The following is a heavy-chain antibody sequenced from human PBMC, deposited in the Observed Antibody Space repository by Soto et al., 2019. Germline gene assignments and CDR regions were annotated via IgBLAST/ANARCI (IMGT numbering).Heavy chain of an antibody. CDR1: GGSISSSSYY. V-gene: IGHV4-39*01. Sequence: SLTCTVSGGSISSSSYYRGWIRQPPGKGLEWIGSIYYSGSTYYNPSLKSRVTISVDTSKNQFSLKLSSVTAADTAVYYFASSPGDYYGSGSNGWFDPWGQGTLVTVSS. J-gene: IGHJ5*02. CDR2: IYYSGST. CDR3: ASSPGDYYGSGSNGWFDP. D-gene: IGHD3-10*01.